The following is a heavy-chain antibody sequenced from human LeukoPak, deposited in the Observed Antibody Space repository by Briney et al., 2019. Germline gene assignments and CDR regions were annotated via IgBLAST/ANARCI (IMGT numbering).Heavy chain of an antibody. Sequence: GGPLRLSCAASVFTFCSYAMHWVRQATGKGLEWVAVISYDGSNKYYADSVKSRFTISRDNSKNTLYLQMNSLRAEDTAVYYCAREGVLRFLEWPLKNWFDPWGQGTLVTVSS. D-gene: IGHD3-3*01. CDR3: AREGVLRFLEWPLKNWFDP. V-gene: IGHV3-30*04. CDR1: VFTFCSYA. CDR2: ISYDGSNK. J-gene: IGHJ5*02.